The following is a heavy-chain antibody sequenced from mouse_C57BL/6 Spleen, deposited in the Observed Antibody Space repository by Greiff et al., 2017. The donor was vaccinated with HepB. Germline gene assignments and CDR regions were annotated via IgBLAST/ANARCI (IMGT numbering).Heavy chain of an antibody. CDR3: ARNYDYDGFAY. Sequence: EVKLMESGGGLVKPGGSLKLSCAASGFTFSDYGMHWVRQAPEKGLEWVAYISSGSSTIYYADTVKGRFTLSRDNAKNTLCLQMTSLRSEDTAMYYCARNYDYDGFAYWGQGTLVTVSA. CDR1: GFTFSDYG. V-gene: IGHV5-17*01. D-gene: IGHD2-4*01. J-gene: IGHJ3*01. CDR2: ISSGSSTI.